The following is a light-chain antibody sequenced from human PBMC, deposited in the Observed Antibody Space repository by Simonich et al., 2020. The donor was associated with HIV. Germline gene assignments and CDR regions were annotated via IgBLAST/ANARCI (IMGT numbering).Light chain of an antibody. Sequence: QSALTQPASVSGSPGQSITISCTGTRSDVGGFNYVSWYQQHPGKVPKLIIYDVSDRPSGVSNRFSGSKSGNTASLTISGLQAEDEADYYCSSYTSSSGVFGGGTKLTVL. V-gene: IGLV2-14*03. CDR3: SSYTSSSGV. CDR2: DVS. CDR1: RSDVGGFNY. J-gene: IGLJ3*02.